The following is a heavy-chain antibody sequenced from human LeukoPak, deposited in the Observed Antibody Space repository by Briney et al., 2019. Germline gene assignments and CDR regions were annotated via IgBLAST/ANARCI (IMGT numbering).Heavy chain of an antibody. Sequence: GRSLRLSCAASGLTFSGSTIQCVRQPSGKGLEWVGRMFGKANSYATVYAASVKGRFTISRDDSENTAYLQMNSLETEDTAVYFCTIWVGDLSFDYWGQGALVTVSS. CDR2: MFGKANSYAT. D-gene: IGHD3-10*01. V-gene: IGHV3-73*01. CDR3: TIWVGDLSFDY. J-gene: IGHJ4*02. CDR1: GLTFSGST.